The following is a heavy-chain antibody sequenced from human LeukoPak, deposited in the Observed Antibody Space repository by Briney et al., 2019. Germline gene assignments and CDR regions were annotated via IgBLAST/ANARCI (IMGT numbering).Heavy chain of an antibody. D-gene: IGHD2-2*01. J-gene: IGHJ4*02. CDR3: ARDYCSSTSCLFDY. V-gene: IGHV1-2*06. Sequence: GASVKVSCKASGYTFIGYHMHWARQAPGQGLEWMGRINPNTGGTEYAQKFQGRVTMTRDTSISTAYMDLSRLRSDDTAVYYCARDYCSSTSCLFDYWGQGTLVTVSS. CDR2: INPNTGGT. CDR1: GYTFIGYH.